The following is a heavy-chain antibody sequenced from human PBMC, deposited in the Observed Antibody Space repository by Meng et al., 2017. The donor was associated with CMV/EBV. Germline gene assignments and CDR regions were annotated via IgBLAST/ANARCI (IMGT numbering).Heavy chain of an antibody. CDR1: GFTFSSYS. V-gene: IGHV3-21*01. CDR2: ISSSSSYI. Sequence: GGSLRLSCAAFGFTFSSYSMNWVRQAPGKGLEWVSSISSSSSYIYYADSVKGRFTISRDNAKNSLYLQMNNLRAEDTAVYYCARDGIAVAGIDYWGQGTLVTVSS. D-gene: IGHD6-19*01. J-gene: IGHJ4*02. CDR3: ARDGIAVAGIDY.